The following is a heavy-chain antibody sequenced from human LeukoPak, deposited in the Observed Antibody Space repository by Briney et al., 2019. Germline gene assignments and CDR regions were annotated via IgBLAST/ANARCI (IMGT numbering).Heavy chain of an antibody. CDR2: IKSKTDGGTT. CDR3: TTDFLYCSSTSCSYFDY. V-gene: IGHV3-15*01. J-gene: IGHJ4*02. Sequence: GGSLRLSCAASGFTFSNAWMSWVRQAPGKGLEWVGRIKSKTDGGTTDYAAPVKGRFTISRDDSKNTLYLQMNSLKTEDTAVYYCTTDFLYCSSTSCSYFDYWGQGTLVTVSS. D-gene: IGHD2-2*01. CDR1: GFTFSNAW.